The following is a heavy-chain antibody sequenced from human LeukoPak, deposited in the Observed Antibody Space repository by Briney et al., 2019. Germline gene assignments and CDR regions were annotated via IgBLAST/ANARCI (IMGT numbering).Heavy chain of an antibody. D-gene: IGHD3-22*01. CDR3: ARDSSMIKGNWFDP. V-gene: IGHV3-33*01. CDR2: IWYDGSNE. J-gene: IGHJ5*02. Sequence: GGSLRLSCAASGFTFRNFGMHWVRQPPGQGLEWVAMIWYDGSNENFADSVKGRFTISRDNSKNTLYLETNSLRAEDTAMYYRARDSSMIKGNWFDPWGQGTLVIVSS. CDR1: GFTFRNFG.